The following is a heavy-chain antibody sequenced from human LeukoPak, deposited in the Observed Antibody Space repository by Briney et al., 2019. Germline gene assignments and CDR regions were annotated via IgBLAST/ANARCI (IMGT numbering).Heavy chain of an antibody. J-gene: IGHJ4*02. V-gene: IGHV3-7*01. Sequence: GGSLRLSCVASGFTFGKYWMSWVRQAPGKGLEWVANIKQDGSEHYYVDSVKGRFTISRDNAKNSLYLQMSGLRAEDTAVYYCARDKAEGPSRLDNWGQGTLVTVSS. CDR1: GFTFGKYW. D-gene: IGHD2-2*01. CDR3: ARDKAEGPSRLDN. CDR2: IKQDGSEH.